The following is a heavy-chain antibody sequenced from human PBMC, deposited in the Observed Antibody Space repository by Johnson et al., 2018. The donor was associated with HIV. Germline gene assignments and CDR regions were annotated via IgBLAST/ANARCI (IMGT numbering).Heavy chain of an antibody. CDR3: ARAGIVFDI. Sequence: VQLVESGGGLVQPGGSLRLSCGASGFTFSDHWMQWVRQAPGKGLVWVSRINGDGSRLTYADSVKGRFTIARDNAKNTLYLELKSLRSEDTAVYYCARAGIVFDIWGQGTMVTVSS. J-gene: IGHJ3*02. D-gene: IGHD2-15*01. CDR2: INGDGSRL. CDR1: GFTFSDHW. V-gene: IGHV3-74*01.